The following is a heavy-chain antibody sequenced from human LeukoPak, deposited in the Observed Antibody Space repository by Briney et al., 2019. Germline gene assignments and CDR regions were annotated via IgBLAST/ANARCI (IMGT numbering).Heavy chain of an antibody. Sequence: GGSLRLSCAASGFSFSSFWMSWVRQAPGKGLEWVAKINPDGSERYYVGSVKGRFTISRDNAKNSLYLQLSNLRVEDTAFYYCARGWFDAWGRGTLVTVSS. CDR2: INPDGSER. CDR3: ARGWFDA. V-gene: IGHV3-7*04. J-gene: IGHJ5*02. CDR1: GFSFSSFW.